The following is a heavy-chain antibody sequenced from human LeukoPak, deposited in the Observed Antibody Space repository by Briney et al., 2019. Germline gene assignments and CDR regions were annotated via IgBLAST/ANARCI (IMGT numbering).Heavy chain of an antibody. CDR3: AMTYSNYLSYYFDY. CDR2: ITHSGST. D-gene: IGHD4-11*01. CDR1: GGSFSGYY. J-gene: IGHJ4*02. V-gene: IGHV4-34*01. Sequence: SETLSLTCAVYGGSFSGYYWSWIRQPPGKGLEWIGEITHSGSTNYNPSLKSRVTISVDTSKNQFSLKLTSVTAADTAVYYCAMTYSNYLSYYFDYWGEGTLVTVSS.